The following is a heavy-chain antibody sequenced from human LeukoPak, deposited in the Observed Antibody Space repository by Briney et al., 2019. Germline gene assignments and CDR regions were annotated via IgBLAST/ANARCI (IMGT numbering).Heavy chain of an antibody. CDR2: ISAYNGST. J-gene: IGHJ6*04. CDR1: GYTFTSYG. Sequence: ASVKVSCKASGYTFTSYGISWVRQAPGQGLQWMGWISAYNGSTNYAQKLQGRVTMTTDTSTSTAYMELRSLKSDDTAVYYCARDQGCTSGVCYIPLDVWGKGTTLTVSS. CDR3: ARDQGCTSGVCYIPLDV. V-gene: IGHV1-18*01. D-gene: IGHD2-8*01.